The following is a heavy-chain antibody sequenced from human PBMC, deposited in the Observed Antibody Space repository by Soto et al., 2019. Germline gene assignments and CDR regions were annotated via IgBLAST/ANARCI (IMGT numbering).Heavy chain of an antibody. J-gene: IGHJ6*02. V-gene: IGHV3-48*03. Sequence: LRLSCAASGFTFSSYEMNWVRQAPGKGLEWVSYISSSGSTIYYADSVKGRFTISRDNAKNSLYPQMNSLRAEDTAVYYCARGRMVVAKTYGMDVWGQGTTVTVSS. CDR3: ARGRMVVAKTYGMDV. D-gene: IGHD2-15*01. CDR1: GFTFSSYE. CDR2: ISSSGSTI.